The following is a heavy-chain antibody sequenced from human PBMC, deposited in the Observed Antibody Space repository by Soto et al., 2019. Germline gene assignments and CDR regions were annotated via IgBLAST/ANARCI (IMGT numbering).Heavy chain of an antibody. D-gene: IGHD2-2*01. CDR1: GFSLSTSGVG. CDR3: AHTDCSSTSCYFWGQRRVSGWFDP. J-gene: IGHJ5*02. CDR2: IYWDDDK. V-gene: IGHV2-5*02. Sequence: SGPTLVKPTQTLTLTCTFSGFSLSTSGVGVGWIRQPPGKALEWLALIYWDDDKRYSPSLKSRLTITKDTSKNQVVLTMTNMDPVDTATYYCAHTDCSSTSCYFWGQRRVSGWFDPWGQGTLVTVSS.